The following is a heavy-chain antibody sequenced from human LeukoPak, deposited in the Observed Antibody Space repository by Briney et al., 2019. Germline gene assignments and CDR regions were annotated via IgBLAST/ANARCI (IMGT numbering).Heavy chain of an antibody. V-gene: IGHV1-24*01. CDR2: FDPEDGET. CDR1: GYTLTELS. CDR3: ATDLFSSSWYPPHDY. D-gene: IGHD6-13*01. J-gene: IGHJ4*02. Sequence: ASVKVSCTVSGYTLTELSMHWVRQAPGKGLEWRGGFDPEDGETIYAQKFQGRVTMTEDTSTDTAYMELSSLRSEDTAVYYCATDLFSSSWYPPHDYWGQGTLVTVSS.